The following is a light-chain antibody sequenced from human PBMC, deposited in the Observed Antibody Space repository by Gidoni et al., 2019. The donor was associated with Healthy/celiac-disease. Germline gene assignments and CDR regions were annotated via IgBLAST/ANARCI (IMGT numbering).Light chain of an antibody. CDR2: DAS. J-gene: IGKJ4*01. CDR3: QQRSNWLT. Sequence: EIVLTQSPATLSLSPGERATLSCRASKSVSSYLAWYQQKPGQAPRLLIYDASNRATGIPARFSGSGSGTDFTLTISRLEPEDFAVYYCQQRSNWLTFGGGTKVEIK. V-gene: IGKV3-11*01. CDR1: KSVSSY.